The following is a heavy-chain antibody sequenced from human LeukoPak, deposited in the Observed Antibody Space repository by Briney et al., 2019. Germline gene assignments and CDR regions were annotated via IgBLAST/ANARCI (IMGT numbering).Heavy chain of an antibody. J-gene: IGHJ4*02. D-gene: IGHD6-6*01. CDR3: ARVRDQRVYYSDY. CDR2: ISYGGSAK. CDR1: GFTFSNYA. V-gene: IGHV3-30*04. Sequence: GGSLRLSCSASGFTFSNYAMHWVRQAPGKGLEWVALISYGGSAKFYADSVKGRFTISRDNSKSTLDLQMNSLRTEDTAVYYCARVRDQRVYYSDYWGQGSLVTVSS.